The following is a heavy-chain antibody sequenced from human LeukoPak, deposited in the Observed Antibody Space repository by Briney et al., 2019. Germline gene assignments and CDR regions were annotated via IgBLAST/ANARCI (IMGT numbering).Heavy chain of an antibody. CDR1: GLTFSNYA. CDR3: VREFDTSGYYFWFDP. Sequence: PERSLRLSCAASGLTFSNYAMPWVRQAPGKGLEWVAGISYDGNNKHYADSVKGRFTISRDSSKNTVNLQMNSLRAEDTAVYYCVREFDTSGYYFWFDPWGQGTLVTVSS. J-gene: IGHJ5*02. V-gene: IGHV3-30-3*01. CDR2: ISYDGNNK. D-gene: IGHD3-22*01.